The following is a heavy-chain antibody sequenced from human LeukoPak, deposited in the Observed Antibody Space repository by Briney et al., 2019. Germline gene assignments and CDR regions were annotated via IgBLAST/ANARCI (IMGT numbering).Heavy chain of an antibody. V-gene: IGHV3-23*01. CDR1: GFSFSNYA. CDR2: ISGSGSST. J-gene: IGHJ4*02. D-gene: IGHD7-27*01. Sequence: PGGSLRLSCAASGFSFSNYAMSWVRQAPGKGLEWVSGISGSGSSTYYADSVKGRFTISRDNSRNTLYLQMSTLRAEDTAVYYCARDLNWETYWGQGTLVSVSS. CDR3: ARDLNWETY.